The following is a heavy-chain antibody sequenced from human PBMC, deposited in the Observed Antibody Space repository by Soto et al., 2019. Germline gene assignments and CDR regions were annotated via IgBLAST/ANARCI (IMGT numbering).Heavy chain of an antibody. J-gene: IGHJ4*02. Sequence: PGGSLRLSCAASGFTVSSTYMSWVRQAPGKGLEWVSFIYSGGSTFYADSVKGRFTISRDNSKNTLYFHMNSLRAEDTAVYYCAKMYSGSSPLQYWGQGTLVTVSS. CDR3: AKMYSGSSPLQY. CDR2: IYSGGST. D-gene: IGHD1-26*01. V-gene: IGHV3-53*01. CDR1: GFTVSSTY.